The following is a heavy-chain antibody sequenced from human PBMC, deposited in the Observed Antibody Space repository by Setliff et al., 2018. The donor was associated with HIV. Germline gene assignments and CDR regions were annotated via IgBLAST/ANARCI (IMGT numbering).Heavy chain of an antibody. D-gene: IGHD3-22*01. CDR1: GGSFSGYY. CDR3: ARVQIAYAAFDA. Sequence: SETLSLTCAVYGGSFSGYYWSWIRQSPGKGLEWIGNVYYTGSTNYNPSLKSRITISIDTSKHQFSLKLSSVNAADTAVYYCARVQIAYAAFDAWGQGTMVTVSS. J-gene: IGHJ3*01. V-gene: IGHV4-34*01. CDR2: VYYTGST.